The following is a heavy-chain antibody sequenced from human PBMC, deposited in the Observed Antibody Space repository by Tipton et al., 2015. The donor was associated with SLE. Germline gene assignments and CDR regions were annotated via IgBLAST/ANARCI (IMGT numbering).Heavy chain of an antibody. J-gene: IGHJ4*02. D-gene: IGHD6-13*01. CDR2: IYYSGST. V-gene: IGHV4-39*07. CDR1: GGSISSSSYY. Sequence: TLSLTCTVSGGSISSSSYYWGWIRQPPGKGLEWIGSIYYSGSTNYNPSLKSRVTISVDTSKNQFSLKLTSVTAADTAVYYCATVTSSSWFRAFDYWGQGTLVTVSS. CDR3: ATVTSSSWFRAFDY.